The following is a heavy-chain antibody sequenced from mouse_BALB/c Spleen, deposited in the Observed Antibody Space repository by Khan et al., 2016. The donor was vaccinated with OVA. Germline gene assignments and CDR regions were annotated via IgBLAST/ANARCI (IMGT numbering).Heavy chain of an antibody. J-gene: IGHJ2*01. CDR2: FLPGSGNA. Sequence: VQLQQSGAELMKPGASVKISCKATGYTFSNYWIEWVKQRPGHGLEWIGEFLPGSGNANYNERFKGKATIASDASSNTAFMQLRRLTSEDAAVYFCARVKDGIRDYFDSWGQGTILTVSS. CDR1: GYTFSNYW. D-gene: IGHD1-1*01. V-gene: IGHV1-9*01. CDR3: ARVKDGIRDYFDS.